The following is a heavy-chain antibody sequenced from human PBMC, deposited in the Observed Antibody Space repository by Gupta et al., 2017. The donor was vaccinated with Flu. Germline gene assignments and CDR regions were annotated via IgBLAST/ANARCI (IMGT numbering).Heavy chain of an antibody. CDR2: ISRSGSTI. D-gene: IGHD2-8*01. J-gene: IGHJ4*02. V-gene: IGHV3-48*03. Sequence: APGKGLEWVSYISRSGSTIYYADSVKGRFTISRDNAKNSLYLQMNSLRAEDTAVYYCARGYCINGVCYKIFDFWGQGTLVTVSS. CDR3: ARGYCINGVCYKIFDF.